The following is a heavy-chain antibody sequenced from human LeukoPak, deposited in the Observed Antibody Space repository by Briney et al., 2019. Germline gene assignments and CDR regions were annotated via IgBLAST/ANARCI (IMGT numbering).Heavy chain of an antibody. D-gene: IGHD3-10*01. CDR1: GFTFSSYG. CDR2: ISGSGGST. CDR3: AKDPLITMAFDI. J-gene: IGHJ3*02. Sequence: PGGSLRLSCAASGFTFSSYGMSWVRQAPGKGLEWVSAISGSGGSTYYADSVKGRFTISRDNSKNTLYLQMNSLRAEDTAVYYCAKDPLITMAFDIWGRGTMVTVSS. V-gene: IGHV3-23*01.